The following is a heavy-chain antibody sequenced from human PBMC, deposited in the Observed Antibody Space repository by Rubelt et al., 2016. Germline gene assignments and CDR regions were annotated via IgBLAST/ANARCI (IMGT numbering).Heavy chain of an antibody. CDR3: ARDSHSFDP. J-gene: IGHJ5*02. D-gene: IGHD3-3*02. V-gene: IGHV3-7*03. CDR2: INQDGSLI. Sequence: EVQLVESGGGLVQPGGSLQLSCAASGFTFSSYGMHWVRQAPGKGLEWVANINQDGSLINYVDSVKGRFIISRDNAKNSLYLQMNGLRVEDTAMYYCARDSHSFDPWGQGTLVTVSS. CDR1: GFTFSSYG.